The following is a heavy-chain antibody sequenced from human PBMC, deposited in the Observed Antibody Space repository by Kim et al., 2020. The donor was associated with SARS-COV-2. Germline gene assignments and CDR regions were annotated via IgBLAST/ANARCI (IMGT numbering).Heavy chain of an antibody. CDR2: ISGSGGST. Sequence: GGSLRLSCAASGFTFSSYAMSWVRRAPGKGLEWVSVISGSGGSTYYADSVKGRFTISRDNSKNTLYLQMNSLRAEDTAVYYCAKDSSGWLGVWFDPWGQGTLVTVSS. V-gene: IGHV3-23*01. CDR3: AKDSSGWLGVWFDP. CDR1: GFTFSSYA. D-gene: IGHD6-19*01. J-gene: IGHJ5*02.